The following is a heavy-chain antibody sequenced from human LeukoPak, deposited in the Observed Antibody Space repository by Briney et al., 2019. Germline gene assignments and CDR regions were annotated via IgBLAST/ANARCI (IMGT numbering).Heavy chain of an antibody. D-gene: IGHD4-23*01. CDR2: IIPMFGTA. CDR1: GGTFSSYA. Sequence: SVKVSCKASGGTFSSYAISWVRQAPGQGLEWMGGIIPMFGTANYAQKFQGRVTITADESTNTAYMELSSLRSEDTAVYYCARREGGGPFDYWGQGTLVTVSS. CDR3: ARREGGGPFDY. V-gene: IGHV1-69*13. J-gene: IGHJ4*02.